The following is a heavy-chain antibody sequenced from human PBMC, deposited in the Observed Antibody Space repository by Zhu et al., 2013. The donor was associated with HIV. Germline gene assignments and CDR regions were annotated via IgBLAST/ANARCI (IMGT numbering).Heavy chain of an antibody. D-gene: IGHD5-12*01. CDR2: ISGYSGKT. CDR3: ARGGEGGGSGYNFLGSGGTGNFDY. J-gene: IGHJ4*02. CDR1: GYKFTSYG. Sequence: QVQLVQSGAEVKKPGSSVKVSCKASGYKFTSYGFSWVRQAPGQGLEWMGRISGYSGKTEYAPHFQGRVIMTTDTSTSTAYMELSSLRSEDTAVYYCARGGEGGGSGYNFLGSGGTGNFDYWGQGTLVTVSS. V-gene: IGHV1-18*01.